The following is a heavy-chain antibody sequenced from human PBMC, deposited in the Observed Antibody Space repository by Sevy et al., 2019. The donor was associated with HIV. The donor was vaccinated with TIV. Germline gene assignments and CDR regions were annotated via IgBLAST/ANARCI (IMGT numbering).Heavy chain of an antibody. Sequence: GESLKISCAASGFTFSSYGMHWVRQAPGKGLEWVAFIRYDGSNKYYADSVKGRFTISRDNSKNTLYLQMNSLRAEDTAVYYCAKADRRGDILTGYTNPYYYGMDVWGQGTTVTVSS. D-gene: IGHD3-9*01. CDR3: AKADRRGDILTGYTNPYYYGMDV. CDR2: IRYDGSNK. CDR1: GFTFSSYG. V-gene: IGHV3-30*02. J-gene: IGHJ6*02.